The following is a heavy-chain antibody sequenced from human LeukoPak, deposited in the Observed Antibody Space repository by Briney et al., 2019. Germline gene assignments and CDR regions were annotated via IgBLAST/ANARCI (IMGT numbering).Heavy chain of an antibody. V-gene: IGHV1-3*01. CDR2: INAGNGNT. D-gene: IGHD4-17*01. J-gene: IGHJ4*02. CDR1: GYTFTSYA. CDR3: ARSYGDYGIDY. Sequence: ASVNVSCKASGYTFTSYAMHWVRQAPGQRLEWMGWINAGNGNTKYSQKFQGRVTITRDTSASTAYMELSSLRSEDTAVYYCARSYGDYGIDYWGQGTLVTVSS.